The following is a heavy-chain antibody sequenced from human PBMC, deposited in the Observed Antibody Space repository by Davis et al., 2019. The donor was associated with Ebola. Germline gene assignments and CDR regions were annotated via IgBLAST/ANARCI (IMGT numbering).Heavy chain of an antibody. V-gene: IGHV1-18*01. J-gene: IGHJ4*02. D-gene: IGHD1-26*01. CDR1: GYTFTNYG. Sequence: ASVKVSCKTAGYTFTNYGISWVRQAPGQGLEWMGWLNTFNGNTNFAQKFQGRVTLTTDTSTNTAYMDLRSLRSDDTAIYYCAREVGLVGATPFDHWGQGTLVTVSS. CDR2: LNTFNGNT. CDR3: AREVGLVGATPFDH.